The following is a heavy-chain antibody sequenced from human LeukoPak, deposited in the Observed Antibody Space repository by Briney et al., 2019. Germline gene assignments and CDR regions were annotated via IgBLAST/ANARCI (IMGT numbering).Heavy chain of an antibody. CDR2: ISYDGSNK. J-gene: IGHJ6*02. D-gene: IGHD1-26*01. CDR1: GFTFRSYG. Sequence: PGGSLRLSCAVSGFTFRSYGMHWVRQAPGKGLEWVAVISYDGSNKYYADSVKGRFTISRDNSKNTLYLQMNSLRAEDTAVYYCAKLVGATDYYYGMDVWGQGTTVTVSS. CDR3: AKLVGATDYYYGMDV. V-gene: IGHV3-30*18.